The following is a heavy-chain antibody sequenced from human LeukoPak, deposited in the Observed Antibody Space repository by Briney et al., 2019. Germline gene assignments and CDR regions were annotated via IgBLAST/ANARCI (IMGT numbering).Heavy chain of an antibody. CDR1: GGSISSGGYS. V-gene: IGHV4-30-2*01. CDR3: ARGPIVVVPVPANWFDP. Sequence: SQTLSLTCAVSGGSISSGGYSWSWIRQPPGKGLEWIGYIYHSGSTYYNPSLKSRVTISVDRSKNQFSLKLSSVTAADTAVYYCARGPIVVVPVPANWFDPWAREPWSPSPQ. CDR2: IYHSGST. J-gene: IGHJ5*02. D-gene: IGHD2-2*01.